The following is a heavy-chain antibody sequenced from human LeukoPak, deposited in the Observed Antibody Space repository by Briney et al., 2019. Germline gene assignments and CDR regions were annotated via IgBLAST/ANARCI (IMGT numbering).Heavy chain of an antibody. J-gene: IGHJ4*02. CDR2: ISYDGSNK. V-gene: IGHV3-30-3*01. CDR3: AKESGALGAPLYDY. CDR1: AFTFSSYA. D-gene: IGHD4/OR15-4a*01. Sequence: ARSLRLSCEAYAFTFSSYAMHWVPQAPGKGLDWVAVISYDGSNKYYADSVKGRFTISRDNSKNTLYLQMNSLRAEDTAVYYCAKESGALGAPLYDYWGRGILVTASS.